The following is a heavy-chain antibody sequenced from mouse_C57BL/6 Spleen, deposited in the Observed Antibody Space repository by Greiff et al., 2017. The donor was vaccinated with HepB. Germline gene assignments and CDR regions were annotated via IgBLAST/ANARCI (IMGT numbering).Heavy chain of an antibody. Sequence: VQLQQPGAELVKPGASVKLSCKASGYTFTSYWMHWVKQRPGQGLEWIGMIHPNSGSTNYNEKFKSKATLTVDKSSSTAYMQLSSLTSEDSAVYYCARVGNYYGSSLLWYFDVWGTGTTVTVSS. CDR2: IHPNSGST. V-gene: IGHV1-64*01. CDR3: ARVGNYYGSSLLWYFDV. D-gene: IGHD1-1*01. CDR1: GYTFTSYW. J-gene: IGHJ1*03.